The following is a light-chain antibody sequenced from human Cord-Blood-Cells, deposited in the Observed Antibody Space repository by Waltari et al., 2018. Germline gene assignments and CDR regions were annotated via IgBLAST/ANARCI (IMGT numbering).Light chain of an antibody. Sequence: DIVLTQSTATQSSSPGAGATLSCRASQSVSSYLAWYQQKPGQAPRLLIYDASNRATGIPARFSGSGSGTDFTLTISSLEPEDFAVYYCQQRSNWTLTFGGGTKVEIK. CDR3: QQRSNWTLT. CDR2: DAS. J-gene: IGKJ4*01. CDR1: QSVSSY. V-gene: IGKV3-11*01.